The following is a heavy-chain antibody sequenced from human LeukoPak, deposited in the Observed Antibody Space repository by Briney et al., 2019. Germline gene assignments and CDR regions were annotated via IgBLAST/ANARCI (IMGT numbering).Heavy chain of an antibody. V-gene: IGHV4-34*01. CDR2: INHSGST. Sequence: KPSETLSLTCTVSGGSISSYYWSWIRQPPGKGLEWIGEINHSGSTNYNPSLKSRVTISVDTSKNQFSLKLSSVTAADTAVYYCARSRRVNDYIDFYFDYWGQGTLVTVSS. D-gene: IGHD4-4*01. CDR3: ARSRRVNDYIDFYFDY. J-gene: IGHJ4*02. CDR1: GGSISSYY.